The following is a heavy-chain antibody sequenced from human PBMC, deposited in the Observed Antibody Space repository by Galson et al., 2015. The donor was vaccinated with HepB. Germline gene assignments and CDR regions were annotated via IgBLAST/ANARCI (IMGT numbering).Heavy chain of an antibody. J-gene: IGHJ4*02. Sequence: SLRLSCAASGFTFSRNWMSWVRQAPGKGLEWVAMIKNDGSAEYYLDSVKGRFTISRDNAKNSLFLQMNSLRVEDTAVYYCASLDAATWGGAYWGQGTLVTISS. V-gene: IGHV3-7*01. CDR1: GFTFSRNW. D-gene: IGHD3-16*01. CDR3: ASLDAATWGGAY. CDR2: IKNDGSAE.